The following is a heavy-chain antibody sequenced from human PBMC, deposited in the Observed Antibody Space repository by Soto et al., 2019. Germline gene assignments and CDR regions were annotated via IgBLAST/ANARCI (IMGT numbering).Heavy chain of an antibody. D-gene: IGHD2-2*03. CDR1: GFTVSSSS. CDR3: ARPLGYCNSINCWHAFDI. CDR2: ISSSSSSI. V-gene: IGHV3-48*01. Sequence: GGSLRLVCAASGFTVSSSSMNWVRQAPGKGREWVSYISSSSSSIYYADSVKGRVTVSSDNAKNSLYLQMNSLRSEDTAVYYCARPLGYCNSINCWHAFDIWGQGTMVTVSS. J-gene: IGHJ3*02.